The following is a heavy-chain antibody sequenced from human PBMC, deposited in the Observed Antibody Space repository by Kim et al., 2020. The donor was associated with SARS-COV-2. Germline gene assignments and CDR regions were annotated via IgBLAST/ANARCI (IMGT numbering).Heavy chain of an antibody. D-gene: IGHD2-8*01. J-gene: IGHJ6*02. V-gene: IGHV1-69*01. CDR3: ARGLSYYYYGMDV. Sequence: YAQKFQGRVTITADESTSTAYMELSSLRSEDTAVYYCARGLSYYYYGMDVWGQGTTVTVSS.